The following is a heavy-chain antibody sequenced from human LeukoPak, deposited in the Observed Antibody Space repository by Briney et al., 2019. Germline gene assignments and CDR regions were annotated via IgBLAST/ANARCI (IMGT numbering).Heavy chain of an antibody. CDR1: GYTFTSYD. V-gene: IGHV1-8*01. D-gene: IGHD3-22*01. CDR3: ARGSSGYSYYYYYCYMDV. J-gene: IGHJ6*03. CDR2: MNPNSGNT. Sequence: GASVKVSCKASGYTFTSYDINWVRQATGQGLEWMGWMNPNSGNTGYAQKFQGRVTMTRNTSISTAYMELSSLRSEDTAVYYCARGSSGYSYYYYYCYMDVWGKGTTVTVSS.